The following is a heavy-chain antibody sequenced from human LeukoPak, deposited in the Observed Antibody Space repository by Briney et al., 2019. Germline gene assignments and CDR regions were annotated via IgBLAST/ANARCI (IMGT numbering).Heavy chain of an antibody. CDR3: ARALGTGGWFDP. D-gene: IGHD7-27*01. CDR2: MNPNSGNT. CDR1: GGTFSSYA. J-gene: IGHJ5*02. Sequence: ASVKVSCKASGGTFSSYAINWVRQATGQGLEWMGWMNPNSGNTGYAQKFQGRVTITRNTSISTAYMELSSLGSEDTAVYYCARALGTGGWFDPWGQGTLVTVSS. V-gene: IGHV1-8*03.